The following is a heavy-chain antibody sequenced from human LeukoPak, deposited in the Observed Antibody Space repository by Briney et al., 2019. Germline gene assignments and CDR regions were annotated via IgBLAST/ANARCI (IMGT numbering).Heavy chain of an antibody. CDR1: GFTFSSYAM. J-gene: IGHJ4*02. Sequence: PGGSLRLSCAASGFTFSSYAMSWVRQPPGQGLEWIGEIYHGGSTNYNPSLESRVIISVDKSTNQFSLKLSSVTAADTAVYYCARVSAGKHFDYWGQGTLVTVSS. V-gene: IGHV4-4*02. CDR2: IYHGGST. CDR3: ARVSAGKHFDY.